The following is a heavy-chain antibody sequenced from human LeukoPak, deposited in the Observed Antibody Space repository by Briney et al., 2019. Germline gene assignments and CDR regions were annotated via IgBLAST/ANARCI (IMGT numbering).Heavy chain of an antibody. D-gene: IGHD5-24*01. CDR3: VGSRDGYVLDY. V-gene: IGHV4-59*01. J-gene: IGHJ4*02. CDR1: GGSISSYY. Sequence: SETLSLTCTVSGGSISSYYWSWIRQPPGKGLEWIGYIYYSGSTNYNPSLKSRVTISVDTSKNQFSLRLSSVTAADTAVYYYVGSRDGYVLDYWGQGTLVTVSS. CDR2: IYYSGST.